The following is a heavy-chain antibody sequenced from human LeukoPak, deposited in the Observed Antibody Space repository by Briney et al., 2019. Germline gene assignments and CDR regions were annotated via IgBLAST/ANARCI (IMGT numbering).Heavy chain of an antibody. Sequence: GGSLRLSCAASGFTYNSYWMSWVRQAPGKGLEWVANIDQDESEKHYVDSVKGRFTISRDNTKNSLYLQMNSLRAEDTAVYYCARDRVTGYYDSSGYLFFWGQGTLVTVSS. CDR1: GFTYNSYW. CDR2: IDQDESEK. CDR3: ARDRVTGYYDSSGYLFF. J-gene: IGHJ4*02. V-gene: IGHV3-7*03. D-gene: IGHD3-22*01.